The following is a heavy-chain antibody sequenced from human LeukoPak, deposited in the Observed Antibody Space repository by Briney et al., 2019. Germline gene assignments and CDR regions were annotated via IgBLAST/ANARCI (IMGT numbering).Heavy chain of an antibody. CDR2: IYYSGST. J-gene: IGHJ5*02. D-gene: IGHD2-8*02. Sequence: PSETLSLTCTVSGGSISSSSYYWGWIRQPPGKGLEWIGSIYYSGSTYYNPSLKSRVTISVDTSKNQFSLKLSSVTAADTAVYYCARHELGVVGLLVDNWFDPWGQGTLVTVSS. CDR3: ARHELGVVGLLVDNWFDP. CDR1: GGSISSSSYY. V-gene: IGHV4-39*01.